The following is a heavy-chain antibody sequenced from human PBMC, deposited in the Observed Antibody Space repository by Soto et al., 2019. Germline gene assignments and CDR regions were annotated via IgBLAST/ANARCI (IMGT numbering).Heavy chain of an antibody. CDR2: ISYDGSNK. CDR3: ATGPITLFDY. Sequence: GGSLRLSCAASGFTFSSYGMHWVRQAPGKGLEWVAVISYDGSNKYYADSVKGRFTISRDNSKNTLYLQMNSLRAEDTAVYYCATGPITLFDYWGQGTLVTSPQ. J-gene: IGHJ4*02. CDR1: GFTFSSYG. V-gene: IGHV3-30*03. D-gene: IGHD3-10*01.